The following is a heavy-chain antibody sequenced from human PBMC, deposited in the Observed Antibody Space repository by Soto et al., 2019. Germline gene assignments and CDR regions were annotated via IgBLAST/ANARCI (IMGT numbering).Heavy chain of an antibody. D-gene: IGHD2-2*01. Sequence: QVQLVQSGAEVKKPGSSVKVSCKASGGTFSSYAISWVRQAPGQGLEWMGGIIPISETTNYAQKFQGRVTITAEESKSTAYMELSSLRSEDTAVYYCARSQGSSTSLEIYYYYYYGMDVWGQATTVTVPS. CDR1: GGTFSSYA. J-gene: IGHJ6*02. CDR2: IIPISETT. CDR3: ARSQGSSTSLEIYYYYYYGMDV. V-gene: IGHV1-69*01.